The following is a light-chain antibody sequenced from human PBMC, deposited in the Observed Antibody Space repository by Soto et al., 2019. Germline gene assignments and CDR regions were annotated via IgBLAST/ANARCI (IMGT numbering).Light chain of an antibody. CDR3: MQSLESVT. CDR2: LGS. V-gene: IGKV2-28*01. J-gene: IGKJ4*01. Sequence: EIVLTQSPLSLPVTPGEPASISCRASQSLLNSHGYNYLDWYLQKPGQSPQLLIFLGSNRASGVPDRFSGSGSGTAFTLKISRVEADDVGVYYCMQSLESVTVGGGTKVEIK. CDR1: QSLLNSHGYNY.